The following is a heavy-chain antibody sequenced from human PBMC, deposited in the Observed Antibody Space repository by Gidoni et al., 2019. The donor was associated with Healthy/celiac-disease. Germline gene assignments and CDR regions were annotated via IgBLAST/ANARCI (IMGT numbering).Heavy chain of an antibody. CDR3: ARGPPFMITFGVPGGGMDV. J-gene: IGHJ6*02. CDR2: IWYDGSNK. Sequence: QVQLVESGGGVVQPGRSLRLSCAASGFTFSSYGLHWVRQAPGKGLEWVAVIWYDGSNKYYADSVKGRFTISRDNSKNTLYLQMNSLRAEDTAVYYCARGPPFMITFGVPGGGMDVWGQGTTVTVSS. V-gene: IGHV3-33*01. D-gene: IGHD3-16*01. CDR1: GFTFSSYG.